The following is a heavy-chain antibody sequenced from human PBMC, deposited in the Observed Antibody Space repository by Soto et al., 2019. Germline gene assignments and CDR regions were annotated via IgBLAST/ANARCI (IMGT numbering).Heavy chain of an antibody. D-gene: IGHD3-3*01. CDR1: GFTFSSYS. CDR2: ISSSSSYI. J-gene: IGHJ6*03. V-gene: IGHV3-21*01. CDR3: ARPPTYYDFWSGYYAPYYMDV. Sequence: GGSLRLSCAASGFTFSSYSMNWVRQAPGKGLEWVSSISSSSSYIYYADSVKGRFTISRDNAKNSLYLQMNSLRAEDTAVYYCARPPTYYDFWSGYYAPYYMDVWGKGTTVTVSS.